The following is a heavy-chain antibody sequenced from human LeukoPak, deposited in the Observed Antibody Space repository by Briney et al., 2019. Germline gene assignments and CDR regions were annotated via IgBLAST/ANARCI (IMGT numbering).Heavy chain of an antibody. D-gene: IGHD6-13*01. V-gene: IGHV1-18*01. CDR3: ARAGLGSSWYVPDY. Sequence: ASVKVSCKASGYTFSNYGITWVRQAPGQGLEWMGWISAYNGNTDYAQKLQGRVTMTTDTSTSTAYMELRSLRSDDTAVYYCARAGLGSSWYVPDYWGQGTLVTVSS. J-gene: IGHJ4*02. CDR2: ISAYNGNT. CDR1: GYTFSNYG.